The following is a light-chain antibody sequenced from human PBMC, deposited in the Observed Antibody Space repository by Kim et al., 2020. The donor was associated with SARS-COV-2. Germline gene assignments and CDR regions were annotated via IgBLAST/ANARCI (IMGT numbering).Light chain of an antibody. Sequence: ELTQPPSASGTPGQRVTISCSGGRSNIGSNAVTWYQQLPGTAPKLLIYSNNQRPSGVPDRFSGSKSGTSASLAISGLQSEDEADYYCAVWDDSLNALFGGGTQLTVL. CDR2: SNN. CDR3: AVWDDSLNAL. V-gene: IGLV1-44*01. CDR1: RSNIGSNA. J-gene: IGLJ2*01.